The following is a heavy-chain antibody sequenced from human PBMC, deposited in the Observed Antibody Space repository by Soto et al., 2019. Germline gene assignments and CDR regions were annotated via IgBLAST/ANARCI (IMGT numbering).Heavy chain of an antibody. D-gene: IGHD3-10*01. CDR2: IYYSGST. CDR1: GGSISSSSYY. Sequence: SETLSLTCTVSGGSISSSSYYWGWIRQPPGKGQKWIGSIYYSGSTYYNPSLKCRVTISVDTSKNQFSLKLSSATAADTAVYYCARLAITMVRGVRKYYYGMDVWGQGTTVTVSS. CDR3: ARLAITMVRGVRKYYYGMDV. J-gene: IGHJ6*02. V-gene: IGHV4-39*01.